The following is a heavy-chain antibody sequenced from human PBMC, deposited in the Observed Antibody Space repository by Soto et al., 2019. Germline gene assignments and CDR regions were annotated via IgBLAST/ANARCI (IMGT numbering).Heavy chain of an antibody. CDR2: IYYSGTN. Sequence: QVQLPESGPGLVKPSGTLSFTCAVSGDSISTRNWWSWVRQSPGKGLEWIGEIYYSGTNNYNPSLKSRVTISLDKSQKQVSLKLSSVTAADTAMYYCASGNRESFAIDYWGRGTLVTVSS. CDR1: GDSISTRNW. D-gene: IGHD1-26*01. CDR3: ASGNRESFAIDY. J-gene: IGHJ4*02. V-gene: IGHV4-4*02.